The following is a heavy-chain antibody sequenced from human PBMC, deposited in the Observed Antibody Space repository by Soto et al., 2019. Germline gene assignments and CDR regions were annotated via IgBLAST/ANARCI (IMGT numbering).Heavy chain of an antibody. CDR3: ARDGGELSSLDY. CDR2: IYYSGST. CDR1: GGSISSGGYY. J-gene: IGHJ4*02. V-gene: IGHV4-31*03. D-gene: IGHD3-16*02. Sequence: QVQLQESGPGLVKPSQTLSLTCTVSGGSISSGGYYWSWIRQHPGKGLEWIGYIYYSGSTYYNPSLKSRVTISVDTSKNQFSLKLSSETAADTAVYYCARDGGELSSLDYWGQGTLVTVSS.